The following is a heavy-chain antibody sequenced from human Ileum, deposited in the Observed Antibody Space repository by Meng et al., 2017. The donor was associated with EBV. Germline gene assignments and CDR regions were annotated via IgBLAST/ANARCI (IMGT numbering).Heavy chain of an antibody. J-gene: IGHJ4*02. CDR1: GDASSSNNW. D-gene: IGHD4-17*01. V-gene: IGHV4-4*02. CDR3: ASGRDYAWHS. Sequence: QGQAQDSGRGLVKASRTLSLTCGVYGDASSSNNWWGWVRQPAGKGLEWIGEVYHSGSTNYNPSFKSRVTMSVDKSKNQISLNLSSVTAADTAVYYCASGRDYAWHSWGRGTLVTVSS. CDR2: VYHSGST.